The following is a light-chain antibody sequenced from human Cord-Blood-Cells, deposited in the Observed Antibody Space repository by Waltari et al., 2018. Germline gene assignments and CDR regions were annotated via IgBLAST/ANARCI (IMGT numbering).Light chain of an antibody. Sequence: QPVLTQPPSSSASPGESARLTCPLPSDINVGSYNIYWYQQQPGSPPRYLLYYYSNSDKGQGSGVPSRFSGSKDASANTGILLISGLQSEDEADYYCMIWPSNAVVFGGGTKLTVL. V-gene: IGLV5-37*01. CDR3: MIWPSNAVV. CDR2: YYSNSDK. CDR1: SDINVGSYN. J-gene: IGLJ2*01.